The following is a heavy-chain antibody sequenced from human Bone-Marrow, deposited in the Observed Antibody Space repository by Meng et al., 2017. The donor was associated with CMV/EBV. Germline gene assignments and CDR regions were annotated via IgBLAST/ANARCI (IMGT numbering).Heavy chain of an antibody. V-gene: IGHV5-51*01. CDR1: GYSFDSHW. CDR3: ARHLVGRSGSSDY. D-gene: IGHD1-26*01. Sequence: GESLKISCKTSGYSFDSHWIGWVRQMPGKGLEWMAVIYPGDSEIRYSPSFQGQVTISADKSISTAYLQWSSLKASDTAMYYCARHLVGRSGSSDYWGQGTLVTVSS. CDR2: IYPGDSEI. J-gene: IGHJ4*02.